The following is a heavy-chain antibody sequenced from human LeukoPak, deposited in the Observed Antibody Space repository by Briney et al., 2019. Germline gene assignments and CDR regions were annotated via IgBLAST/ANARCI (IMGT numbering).Heavy chain of an antibody. CDR1: GFTFSSSD. J-gene: IGHJ3*02. CDR3: ARRAGDGFDI. V-gene: IGHV3-48*03. Sequence: GGSLRLSCAASGFTFSSSDMNWVRQAPGKGLEWVSYMSSSARTTYYADSVKGRFTISRDNAKNSLYLQMNSLRADDTAVYYCARRAGDGFDIWGQGTMVTVSS. CDR2: MSSSARTT.